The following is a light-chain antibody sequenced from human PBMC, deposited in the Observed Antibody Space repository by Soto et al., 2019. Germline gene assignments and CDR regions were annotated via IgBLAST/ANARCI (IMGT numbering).Light chain of an antibody. CDR3: HQRSTWPFT. CDR2: DAS. Sequence: EIVLTQSPATLSLSPGERATLSCRASQSISSYLAWYQQKPDQAPRLLIYDASNRATGIPARLSGSGSGTDFTLTISSLEPEEFAVYYCHQRSTWPFTFGPGTKVDIK. CDR1: QSISSY. V-gene: IGKV3-11*01. J-gene: IGKJ3*01.